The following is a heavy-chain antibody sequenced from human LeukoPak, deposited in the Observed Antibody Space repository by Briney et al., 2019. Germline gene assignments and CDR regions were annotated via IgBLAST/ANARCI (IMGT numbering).Heavy chain of an antibody. Sequence: PGGSLRLSCAASGFIVSSNYMSWVRQAPGKGLEWVSLIYSSGSTYYAASVKGRFTISRDHSKNTLYLQMNSLRAEDAALYYCARGLESCSSGSCFMYWGQGTLVTVSS. J-gene: IGHJ4*02. CDR1: GFIVSSNY. CDR3: ARGLESCSSGSCFMY. V-gene: IGHV3-53*01. CDR2: IYSSGST. D-gene: IGHD2-15*01.